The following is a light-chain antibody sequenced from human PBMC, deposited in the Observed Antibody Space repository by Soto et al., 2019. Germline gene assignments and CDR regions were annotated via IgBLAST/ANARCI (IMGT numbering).Light chain of an antibody. CDR3: QQYTSLFRT. CDR2: KAS. J-gene: IGKJ1*01. CDR1: QNIIYW. Sequence: SAATVSLTERDRVTVTCRASQNIIYWLAWHQQKAGKAPKLLIYKASSLQSGVPSRFSGSGSGTEFTLTIISLQPDDFATYYCQQYTSLFRTFG. V-gene: IGKV1-5*03.